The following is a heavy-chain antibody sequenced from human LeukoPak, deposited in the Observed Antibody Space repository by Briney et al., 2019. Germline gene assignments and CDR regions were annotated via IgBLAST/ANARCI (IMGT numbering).Heavy chain of an antibody. J-gene: IGHJ4*02. CDR2: IYHSGST. CDR1: GGSISSGGYS. D-gene: IGHD3-10*01. CDR3: ARAGFGESPSY. Sequence: PSETLSLTCAVSGGSISSGGYSWSWIRQPPGKGLEWIGYIYHSGSTYYNPSLKSRVTISVDRSKNQFSLKLSSVTAADTAVYYCARAGFGESPSYWGQGTLVTVSS. V-gene: IGHV4-30-2*01.